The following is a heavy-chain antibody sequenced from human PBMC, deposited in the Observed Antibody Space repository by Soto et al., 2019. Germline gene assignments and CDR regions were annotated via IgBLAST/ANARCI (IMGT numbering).Heavy chain of an antibody. J-gene: IGHJ4*02. CDR3: ARGRYGDY. V-gene: IGHV1-18*01. Sequence: QVHLVQSGAEVKKPGASVKVSCKASGYTFTSYGITWVRQAPGQGIEWMGWISAHNGNTDYAQKVQGRVIVTRDTTTSTAYMELRSLRSDDTAVYYCARGRYGDYWGQGALVTVSS. CDR1: GYTFTSYG. CDR2: ISAHNGNT. D-gene: IGHD1-1*01.